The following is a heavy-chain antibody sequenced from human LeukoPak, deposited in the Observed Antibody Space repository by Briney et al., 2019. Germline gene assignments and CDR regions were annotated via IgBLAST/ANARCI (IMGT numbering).Heavy chain of an antibody. CDR3: VSFYETY. CDR1: GNYW. CDR2: INSDGSWT. D-gene: IGHD2/OR15-2a*01. Sequence: GGSLRLSCAASGNYWMHWVRQVPGKGLVWVAHINSDGSWTSYVDSVKGRFTISKDNAKNTVYLQMNSLRAEDTAVYYCVSFYETYWGRGTLVTVSS. V-gene: IGHV3-74*01. J-gene: IGHJ4*02.